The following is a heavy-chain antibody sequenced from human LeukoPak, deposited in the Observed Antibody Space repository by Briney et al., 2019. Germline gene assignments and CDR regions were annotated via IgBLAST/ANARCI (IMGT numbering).Heavy chain of an antibody. Sequence: VQPGGSLRLSCAASGFTFSSYGMHWVRQAPGKGLEWVAFIRYDGSNKYYADSVKGRFTISRDNSKNTLYLQMNSLRAEDTAVYYCAKEVVTIAGPYYMDVWGKGTTVTVSS. J-gene: IGHJ6*03. CDR1: GFTFSSYG. CDR2: IRYDGSNK. V-gene: IGHV3-30*02. CDR3: AKEVVTIAGPYYMDV. D-gene: IGHD2-21*02.